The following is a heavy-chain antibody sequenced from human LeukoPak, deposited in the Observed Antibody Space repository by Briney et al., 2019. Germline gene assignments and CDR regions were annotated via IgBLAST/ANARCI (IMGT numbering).Heavy chain of an antibody. J-gene: IGHJ4*02. V-gene: IGHV3-64*01. CDR1: GFTFSSYA. Sequence: PGGSLRLSCAASGFTFSSYAMHWVRQAPGKGLEYVSAISSNGGSTYYANSVKGRFTISRDNSKNTLYLQMGSLRAEDMAVYYCARDLGRNSGSPTLWIWGQGTLVTVSS. D-gene: IGHD1-26*01. CDR2: ISSNGGST. CDR3: ARDLGRNSGSPTLWI.